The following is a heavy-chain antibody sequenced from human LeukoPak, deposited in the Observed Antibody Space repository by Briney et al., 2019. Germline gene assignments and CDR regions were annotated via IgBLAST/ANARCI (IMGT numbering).Heavy chain of an antibody. CDR3: ASLMRYYYDSSGYYPSDAFDI. V-gene: IGHV1-18*01. CDR2: ISAYNGNT. Sequence: ASVKVSCKASGYTFTSYGISWVRQAPGQGLEWMGWISAYNGNTNYAQKLQGRVTMTTDTSASTAYMELRSLRSDDTAVYYCASLMRYYYDSSGYYPSDAFDIWGQGTMVTVSS. D-gene: IGHD3-22*01. CDR1: GYTFTSYG. J-gene: IGHJ3*02.